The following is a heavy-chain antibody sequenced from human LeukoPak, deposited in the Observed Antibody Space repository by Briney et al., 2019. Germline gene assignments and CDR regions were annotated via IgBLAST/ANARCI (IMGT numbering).Heavy chain of an antibody. CDR1: GYTFTSYG. CDR3: ARDGPVAGTGGADY. V-gene: IGHV1-18*01. Sequence: GASVKFSCKASGYTFTSYGISCVRQAPGQGLEWMGWISAYNGNTNYAQKLQGRVTMTTDTSTSTAYMELRSLRSDDTAVYYCARDGPVAGTGGADYWGQGTLVTVSS. CDR2: ISAYNGNT. D-gene: IGHD6-19*01. J-gene: IGHJ4*02.